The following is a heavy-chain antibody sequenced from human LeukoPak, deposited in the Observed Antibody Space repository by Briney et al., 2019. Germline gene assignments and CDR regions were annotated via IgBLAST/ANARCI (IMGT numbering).Heavy chain of an antibody. CDR2: IFGSGGSV. J-gene: IGHJ4*02. D-gene: IGHD3-22*01. V-gene: IGHV3-23*01. CDR1: GFTFNNYA. Sequence: GGSLRLSCTASGFTFNNYAMYWVRQAPRKGLEWVAGIFGSGGSVHYADSVKGRFTISRDNSKNTVYLQMDSLRGEDTALYYCTKTTTGYSSGQYPGWPADHWGQGALVTVSS. CDR3: TKTTTGYSSGQYPGWPADH.